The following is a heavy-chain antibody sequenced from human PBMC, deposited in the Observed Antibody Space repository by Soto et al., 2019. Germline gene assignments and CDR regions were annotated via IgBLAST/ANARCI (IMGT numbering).Heavy chain of an antibody. V-gene: IGHV1-18*01. CDR3: ARDSDVVVVAATKEDAFDI. CDR1: GYTFTSYG. J-gene: IGHJ3*02. Sequence: ASVKVSCKASGYTFTSYGISWVRQAPGQGLEWMGWISAYNGNTNYAQKLQGRVTMTTGTSTSTAYMELRSLRSDNTAVYYCARDSDVVVVAATKEDAFDIWGQGTMVTVS. CDR2: ISAYNGNT. D-gene: IGHD2-15*01.